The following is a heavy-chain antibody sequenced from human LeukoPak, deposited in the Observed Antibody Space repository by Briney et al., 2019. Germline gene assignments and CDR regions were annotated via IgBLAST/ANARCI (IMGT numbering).Heavy chain of an antibody. J-gene: IGHJ4*02. Sequence: GASLTFSCAAFGFTFSIYAMARVRPAPGKGLEGGPAISGSGGSTYYADSVKGRFTISRDNSKNTLYLQMNSLRAEDTAVYYCAKSPSSWPTNFDHWGQGTLVTVSS. CDR3: AKSPSSWPTNFDH. CDR2: ISGSGGST. CDR1: GFTFSIYA. D-gene: IGHD6-13*01. V-gene: IGHV3-23*01.